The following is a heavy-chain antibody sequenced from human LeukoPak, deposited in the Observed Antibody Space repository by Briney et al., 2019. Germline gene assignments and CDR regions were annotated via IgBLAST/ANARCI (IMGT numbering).Heavy chain of an antibody. J-gene: IGHJ4*02. CDR2: ISSSTSDT. CDR3: ARAPGGCSGGACYTDS. Sequence: GGSLRLSCAASGFTFIDYYMSWIRQAPGKGLEWVSYISSSTSDTKYADSVKGRFTISRDNVKNSLYLQMNSLRAEDTAVYYCARAPGGCSGGACYTDSWGQGTLVTV. D-gene: IGHD2-15*01. V-gene: IGHV3-11*06. CDR1: GFTFIDYY.